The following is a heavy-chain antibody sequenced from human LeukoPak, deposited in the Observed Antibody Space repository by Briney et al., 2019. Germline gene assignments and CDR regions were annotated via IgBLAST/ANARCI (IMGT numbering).Heavy chain of an antibody. D-gene: IGHD3-10*01. V-gene: IGHV1-2*02. CDR3: ARDYYGSGSYSYFDY. CDR1: GYTFTGYY. J-gene: IGHJ4*02. CDR2: INPNSGGT. Sequence: ASVKVSCKASGYTFTGYYMHWVRQAPRQGLKWMGWINPNSGGTNYAQKFQGRVTMTRDTSSSTDYMELSRLRSDGTAVYYCARDYYGSGSYSYFDYWGQGTLVTVSS.